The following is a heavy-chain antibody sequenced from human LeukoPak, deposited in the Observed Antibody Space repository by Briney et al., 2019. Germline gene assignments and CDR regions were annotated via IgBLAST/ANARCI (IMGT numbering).Heavy chain of an antibody. D-gene: IGHD3-10*01. CDR2: IYPGDSDT. V-gene: IGHV5-51*01. CDR1: GYSFTSYW. CDR3: ATPGVPYYYYYGMDV. Sequence: GESLKISCKGSGYSFTSYWIGWVRQLPGKGLEWMGIIYPGDSDTRYSPSFQGQVTISADKSISTAYLQWSSLKASDTAMYYCATPGVPYYYYYGMDVWGQGTTVTVSS. J-gene: IGHJ6*02.